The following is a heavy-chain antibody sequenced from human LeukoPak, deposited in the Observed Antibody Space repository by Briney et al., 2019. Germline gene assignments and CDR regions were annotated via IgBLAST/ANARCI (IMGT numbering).Heavy chain of an antibody. V-gene: IGHV3-73*01. D-gene: IGHD6-6*01. J-gene: IGHJ6*03. CDR3: RAHSSSSLNYYYYYYMDV. CDR1: GFTFSGSA. Sequence: GGSLRLSCAASGFTFSGSALHWVRQASGKGLEWVGRIRSKANSYATAYAASVKGRFTISRDDSKNTAYLQMNSLKTEDTAVYYCRAHSSSSLNYYYYYYMDVWGKGTTVTVSS. CDR2: IRSKANSYAT.